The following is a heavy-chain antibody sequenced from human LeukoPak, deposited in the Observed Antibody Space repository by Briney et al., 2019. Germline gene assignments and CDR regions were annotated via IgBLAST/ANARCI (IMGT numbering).Heavy chain of an antibody. CDR3: AKGPFFYYDSSGYNYYDF. D-gene: IGHD3-22*01. V-gene: IGHV1-2*02. CDR2: INPKSGGT. Sequence: ASVKVSCKASGYTFTGYYIHWVRQAPGQGLEWMGWINPKSGGTNYAQQFQGRVTMTTDTSTNTAYMELNSLRADDTAVYYCAKGPFFYYDSSGYNYYDFWGQGTLVTVSS. CDR1: GYTFTGYY. J-gene: IGHJ4*02.